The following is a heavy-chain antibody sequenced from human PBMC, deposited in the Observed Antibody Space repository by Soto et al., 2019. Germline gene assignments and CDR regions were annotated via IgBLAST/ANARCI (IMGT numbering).Heavy chain of an antibody. V-gene: IGHV1-69*13. Sequence: VKVSCKASGGTFTSYGIGWVRQAPGQGPELMGGIIPIFGTPNYAPKFRGRVTITADESTRTAYMEVTSLRSEDTAVYYCAVRSTYSHYYYAMDVWGQGTTVTVSS. CDR1: GGTFTSYG. CDR2: IIPIFGTP. D-gene: IGHD3-3*01. J-gene: IGHJ6*02. CDR3: AVRSTYSHYYYAMDV.